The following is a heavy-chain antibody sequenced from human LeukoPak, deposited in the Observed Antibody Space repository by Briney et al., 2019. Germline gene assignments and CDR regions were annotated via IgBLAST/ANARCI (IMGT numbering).Heavy chain of an antibody. D-gene: IGHD2-2*01. V-gene: IGHV1-18*01. CDR3: ARQYCSSTSCYYYYYMDV. J-gene: IGHJ6*03. Sequence: ASVKVSCKASGYTFTSYGISWVRQAPGQGLEWMGWISAYNGNTNYAQKLQGRVTMTTDTSTSTAYMELRSLRSDDTAVYYCARQYCSSTSCYYYYYMDVWGKGTTVTVSS. CDR2: ISAYNGNT. CDR1: GYTFTSYG.